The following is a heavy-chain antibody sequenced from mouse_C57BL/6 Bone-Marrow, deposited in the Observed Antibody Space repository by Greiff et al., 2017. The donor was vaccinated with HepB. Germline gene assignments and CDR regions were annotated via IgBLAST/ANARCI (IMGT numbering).Heavy chain of an antibody. CDR2: ISSGGSYT. CDR3: ARRIYDGYYYYYAMDY. Sequence: EVQGVESGGDLVKPGGSLKLSCAASGFTFSSYGMSWVRQTPDTRLEWVATISSGGSYTYYPDSVKGRFTISRDNAKNTLYLQMSSLKSEDTAMYYCARRIYDGYYYYYAMDYWGQGTSVTVSS. V-gene: IGHV5-6*01. J-gene: IGHJ4*01. CDR1: GFTFSSYG. D-gene: IGHD2-3*01.